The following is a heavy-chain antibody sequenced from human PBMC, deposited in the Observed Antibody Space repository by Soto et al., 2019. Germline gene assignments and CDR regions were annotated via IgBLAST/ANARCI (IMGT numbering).Heavy chain of an antibody. V-gene: IGHV3-23*01. CDR3: AKFYGGNSAHTYTIDP. J-gene: IGHJ5*02. D-gene: IGHD2-21*02. CDR2: ISGSGSST. Sequence: EVQLLESGGGLVQPGGSLRLSCAASGFTFSTYAMSWVRQAPGKGLEWVSTISGSGSSTHYADSVKGRFTISRDNSKNSLYLQMNSLRAEDTAVYYCAKFYGGNSAHTYTIDPWGQGTLVTVSS. CDR1: GFTFSTYA.